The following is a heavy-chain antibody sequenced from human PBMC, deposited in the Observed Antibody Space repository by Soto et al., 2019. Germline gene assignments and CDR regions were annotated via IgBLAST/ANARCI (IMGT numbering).Heavy chain of an antibody. D-gene: IGHD6-19*01. J-gene: IGHJ4*02. CDR1: GGSISSGGYY. Sequence: SETLSLTCTVSGGSISSGGYYWSWIRQHPGKGLEWIGYIYYSGSTYYNPSLKSRVTISVDTSKNQFSLKLSSVTAADTAVYYCARLFGSGWQPDYWGQGTLVTVSS. CDR2: IYYSGST. V-gene: IGHV4-31*03. CDR3: ARLFGSGWQPDY.